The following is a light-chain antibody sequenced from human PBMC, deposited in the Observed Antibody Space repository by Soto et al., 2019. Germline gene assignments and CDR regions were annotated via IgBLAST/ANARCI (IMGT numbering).Light chain of an antibody. V-gene: IGKV1-27*01. CDR2: AAS. Sequence: DIQMTQSPSSLSASVGDRVTITCRASQGISTYLAWYQQKRGKVPKLLIYAASTLQSGVPSRFSGSGSGTEFTLTISSLQPEDVATYYCQKYNSASWTFGQGTKVEIK. J-gene: IGKJ1*01. CDR3: QKYNSASWT. CDR1: QGISTY.